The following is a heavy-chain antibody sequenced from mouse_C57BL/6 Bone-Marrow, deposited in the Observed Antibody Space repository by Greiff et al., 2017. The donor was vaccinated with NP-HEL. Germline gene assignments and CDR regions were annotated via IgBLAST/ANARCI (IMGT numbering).Heavy chain of an antibody. J-gene: IGHJ2*01. D-gene: IGHD2-1*01. CDR1: GYTFTSSG. CDR3: ARYNGNYLYYFDY. Sequence: VQLQQSGAELARPGASVKLSCKASGYTFTSSGISWVKQRTGQGLEWLGEIYPRSGHTYYNEKFKGKATLTADKSSSTAYMELRSLTSEDSAVYFCARYNGNYLYYFDYWGQGTTLTVSS. CDR2: IYPRSGHT. V-gene: IGHV1-81*01.